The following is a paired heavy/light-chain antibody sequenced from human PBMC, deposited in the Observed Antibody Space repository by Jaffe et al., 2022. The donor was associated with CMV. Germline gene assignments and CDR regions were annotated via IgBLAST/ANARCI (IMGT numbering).Heavy chain of an antibody. J-gene: IGHJ4*02. D-gene: IGHD6-6*01. V-gene: IGHV4-31*03. Sequence: QVQLQESGPGLVKPSQTLSLTCTVSGGSISSGGYYWSWIRQHPGKGLEWIGYIYSSGSAYYNPSLKNRVTISVDTSKNQFSLKLSSVTAADTAVYYCARGSSFDYWGQGTLVTVSS. CDR2: IYSSGSA. CDR3: ARGSSFDY. CDR1: GGSISSGGYY.
Light chain of an antibody. Sequence: DIQMTQSPSSLSASVGDRVTITCRASQGISNYLAWFQQKPGKAPKSLIYAASSLQSGVPSKFSGSGSGTDFTLTISSLQPEDFATYYCQQYNSYLPTFGQGTRLEIK. J-gene: IGKJ5*01. V-gene: IGKV1-16*02. CDR1: QGISNY. CDR2: AAS. CDR3: QQYNSYLPT.